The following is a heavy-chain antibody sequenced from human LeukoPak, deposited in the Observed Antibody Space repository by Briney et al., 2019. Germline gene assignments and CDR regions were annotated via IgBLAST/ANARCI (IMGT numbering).Heavy chain of an antibody. CDR3: ARVPAGVIGMKDAFDI. CDR2: FSGSGGGT. J-gene: IGHJ3*02. V-gene: IGHV3-23*01. CDR1: GFTFSSYA. D-gene: IGHD3-16*02. Sequence: GGSLRLSCAASGFTFSSYAMSWVRQAPGKGLEWVSAFSGSGGGTYYADSVKGRFTISRDNSKNTLYLQMNSLRAEDTAVYYCARVPAGVIGMKDAFDIWGQGTMVTVSS.